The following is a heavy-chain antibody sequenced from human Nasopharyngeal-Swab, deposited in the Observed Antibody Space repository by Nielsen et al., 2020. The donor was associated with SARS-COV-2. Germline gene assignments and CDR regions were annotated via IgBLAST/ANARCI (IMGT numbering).Heavy chain of an antibody. Sequence: PGKGLEWIGYIYDSGSTNYNPSLKSRVTISVDTSKNQFSLKLSSVTAADTAVYYCARVVKSLDHITMVQGVRTLDPWGQGTLVTVSS. D-gene: IGHD3-10*01. CDR3: ARVVKSLDHITMVQGVRTLDP. CDR2: IYDSGST. V-gene: IGHV4-59*12. J-gene: IGHJ5*02.